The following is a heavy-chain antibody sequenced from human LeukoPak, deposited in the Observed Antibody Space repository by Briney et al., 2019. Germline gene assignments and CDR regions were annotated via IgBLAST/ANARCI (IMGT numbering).Heavy chain of an antibody. CDR2: ISYDGSDK. V-gene: IGHV3-30*18. D-gene: IGHD3-22*01. Sequence: GGSLRLSCVASGFTFRDFGMRWVRQAPGTGLESVALISYDGSDKYYIDSVKGRFTISRDNSKNTLYLQMNSLRAEDTAVYYCVKGYYDSINWGQGTLATVSS. J-gene: IGHJ4*02. CDR1: GFTFRDFG. CDR3: VKGYYDSIN.